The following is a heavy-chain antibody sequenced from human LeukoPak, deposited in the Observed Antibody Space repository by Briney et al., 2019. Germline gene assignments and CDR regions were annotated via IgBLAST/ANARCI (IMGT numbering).Heavy chain of an antibody. CDR3: AREVGESPRRYFDY. CDR2: ISYDGSKK. Sequence: PGGSLRLSCAASGFTFNNYLIHWVRQATGKGLEWVTTISYDGSKKYYADSVKGRFTISRDNSRNTLYLQMDSLRPEDTAVYYCAREVGESPRRYFDYWGQGTLVTVSS. V-gene: IGHV3-30-3*01. D-gene: IGHD2-2*01. J-gene: IGHJ4*02. CDR1: GFTFNNYL.